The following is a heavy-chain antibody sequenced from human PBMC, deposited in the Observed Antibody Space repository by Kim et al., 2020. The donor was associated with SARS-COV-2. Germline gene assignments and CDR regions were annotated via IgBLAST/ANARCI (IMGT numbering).Heavy chain of an antibody. CDR2: IKSKTDGGTT. J-gene: IGHJ4*02. V-gene: IGHV3-15*01. Sequence: GGSLRLSCAASGFTFSNAWMSWVRQAPGKGLEWVGRIKSKTDGGTTDYAAPVKGRFTISRDDSKNTLYLQMNSLKTEDTAVYYCTTDLSASRMMATITGLVDYWGQGTLVTVSS. D-gene: IGHD5-12*01. CDR1: GFTFSNAW. CDR3: TTDLSASRMMATITGLVDY.